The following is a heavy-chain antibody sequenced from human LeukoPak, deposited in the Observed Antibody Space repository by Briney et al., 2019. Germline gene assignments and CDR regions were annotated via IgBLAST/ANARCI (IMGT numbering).Heavy chain of an antibody. CDR1: GGSISSGGYY. D-gene: IGHD6-6*01. J-gene: IGHJ4*02. CDR2: IYYSGST. CDR3: ARIDSSTGVDY. Sequence: PSETLSLTCTVSGGSISSGGYYWSWIRQHTGKGLEWIGYIYYSGSTYYNPSLKSRVTISVDTSKNQFSLKLSSVTAADTAVYYCARIDSSTGVDYWGQRTLVTVSS. V-gene: IGHV4-31*03.